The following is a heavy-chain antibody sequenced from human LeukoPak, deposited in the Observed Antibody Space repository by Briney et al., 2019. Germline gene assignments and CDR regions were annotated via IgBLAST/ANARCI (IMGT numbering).Heavy chain of an antibody. CDR3: ARDQYQLLTANWFDP. J-gene: IGHJ5*02. D-gene: IGHD2-2*01. Sequence: KASETLSLTCAVSGGSISSSNWWSWVRQPPGKGLEWIGEIYHSGSTNYNPSLKSRVTISVDKSKNQFSLKLSSVTAADTAVYYCARDQYQLLTANWFDPWGQGTLVIVSS. CDR2: IYHSGST. CDR1: GGSISSSNW. V-gene: IGHV4-4*02.